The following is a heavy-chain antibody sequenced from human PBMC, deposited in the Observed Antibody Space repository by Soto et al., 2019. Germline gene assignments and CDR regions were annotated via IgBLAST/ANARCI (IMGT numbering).Heavy chain of an antibody. D-gene: IGHD3-9*01. CDR3: ASTPRYYDILTGYYEHRNFDY. V-gene: IGHV1-46*03. Sequence: GASVKVSCKASGYTFTSYYMHWVRQAPGQGLEWMGIINPSGGSTSYAQKFQGRVTMTRDTSTSTVYMELSSLRSEDTAVYYCASTPRYYDILTGYYEHRNFDYWGQGTLVTVSS. J-gene: IGHJ4*02. CDR1: GYTFTSYY. CDR2: INPSGGST.